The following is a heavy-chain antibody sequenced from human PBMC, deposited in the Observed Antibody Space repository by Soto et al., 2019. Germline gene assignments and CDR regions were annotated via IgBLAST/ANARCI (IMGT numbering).Heavy chain of an antibody. D-gene: IGHD6-6*01. V-gene: IGHV1-24*01. J-gene: IGHJ4*02. CDR1: GYTLTELS. Sequence: GASVKVSCKVSGYTLTELSMHWVRQAPGKGLEWMGGFDPEDGETIYAQKFQGRVTMTEDTSTDTAYMELSSLRSEDTAVYYCATDPSYSSSSGHFDYWGQGTLVTSPQ. CDR3: ATDPSYSSSSGHFDY. CDR2: FDPEDGET.